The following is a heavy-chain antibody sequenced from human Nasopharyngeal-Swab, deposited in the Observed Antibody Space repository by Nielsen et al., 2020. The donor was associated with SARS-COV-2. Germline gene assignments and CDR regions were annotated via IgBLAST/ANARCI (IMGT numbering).Heavy chain of an antibody. D-gene: IGHD3-3*01. CDR3: ATIFGVPY. Sequence: LSLTCAASGFTFSSYWMHWVRQAPGKELVWVSRINSDGSSTSYADSVKGRFTISRDNAKNTLYLQMNSLRAEDTAVYYCATIFGVPYWGQGTLVTVSS. CDR1: GFTFSSYW. V-gene: IGHV3-74*01. J-gene: IGHJ4*02. CDR2: INSDGSST.